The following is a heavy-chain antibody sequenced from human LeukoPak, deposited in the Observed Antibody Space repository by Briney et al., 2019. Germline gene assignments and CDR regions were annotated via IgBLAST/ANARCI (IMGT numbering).Heavy chain of an antibody. CDR3: ARHSCSSTSCDTEYFQH. CDR1: GYSFTSYW. D-gene: IGHD2-2*01. V-gene: IGHV5-51*01. CDR2: IYPGDSDT. J-gene: IGHJ1*01. Sequence: VESLKISCKGSGYSFTSYWIGWVRQMPGKGLEWMGIIYPGDSDTRYSPSFQGQVTISADKSISTAYLQWSSLKASDTAMYYCARHSCSSTSCDTEYFQHWGQGTLVTVSS.